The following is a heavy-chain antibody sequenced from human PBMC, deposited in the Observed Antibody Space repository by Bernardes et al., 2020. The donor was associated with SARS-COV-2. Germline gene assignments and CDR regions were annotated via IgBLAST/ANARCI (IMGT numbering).Heavy chain of an antibody. Sequence: GGSLSLSCAASGFTFSNAWMSWVRQAPGKGLEWVGRIKSKTDGGTTDYAAPVKGRFTISRDDSKNTLYLQMNSLKTEDTAVYYCTTSYSNRGYYYYGMDVWGQGTTVTVSS. CDR2: IKSKTDGGTT. CDR1: GFTFSNAW. V-gene: IGHV3-15*01. J-gene: IGHJ6*02. D-gene: IGHD4-4*01. CDR3: TTSYSNRGYYYYGMDV.